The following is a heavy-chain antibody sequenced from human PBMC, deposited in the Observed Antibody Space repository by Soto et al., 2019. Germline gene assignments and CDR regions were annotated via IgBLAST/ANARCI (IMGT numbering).Heavy chain of an antibody. V-gene: IGHV3-7*01. Sequence: WGSLRLSCVGSGFTFSRYWMIWVRQAPGKGLEWVANIKQDGSEKNYVDSVKGRFTISRDNAKNSLYLQMNSLRAEDTAIYYCGGDGNSDYEKRFHPWGQGTQVSDTS. CDR3: GGDGNSDYEKRFHP. D-gene: IGHD3-16*01. CDR1: GFTFSRYW. J-gene: IGHJ1*01. CDR2: IKQDGSEK.